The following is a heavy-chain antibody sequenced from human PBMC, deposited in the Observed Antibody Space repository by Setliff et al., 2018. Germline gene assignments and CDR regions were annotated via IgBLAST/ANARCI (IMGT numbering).Heavy chain of an antibody. CDR3: ARLSGFLYMDV. Sequence: SETLSLTCTVSGASIGSHNWIWIRQPAGKGLEWIGRIYTSGDTNYNPSLKRRVTISVDTSKNQFSLKLSSVTASDTAVYYCARLSGFLYMDVWGKGTTVTVSS. CDR2: IYTSGDT. J-gene: IGHJ6*03. D-gene: IGHD3-3*01. V-gene: IGHV4-4*07. CDR1: GASIGSHN.